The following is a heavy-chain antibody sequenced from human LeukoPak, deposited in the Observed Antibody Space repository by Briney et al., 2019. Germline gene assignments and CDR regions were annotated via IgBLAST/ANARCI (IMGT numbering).Heavy chain of an antibody. CDR2: IVNDGTIT. J-gene: IGHJ3*02. Sequence: GGSLRLSCAASGFTFSSHWMHWVRQAPGKGLVWLSPIVNDGTITTYAHSVKGRFTISRDNAKNTMYLQMSSLRAEDTAVYYCARGGASVFDIWGQGTMVTVSS. CDR3: ARGGASVFDI. CDR1: GFTFSSHW. D-gene: IGHD4-17*01. V-gene: IGHV3-74*01.